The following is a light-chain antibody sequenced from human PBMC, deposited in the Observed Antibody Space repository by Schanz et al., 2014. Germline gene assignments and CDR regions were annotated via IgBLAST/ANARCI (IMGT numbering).Light chain of an antibody. J-gene: IGKJ1*01. CDR3: QEYSTYSQT. CDR1: QSISSW. Sequence: DIQMTQSPSTLSASVGDRVTITCRASQSISSWLAWYQQKPGKAPKLLIYDASTLESGVPSGFSGSGSGTEFTLTISSLQPGDFATYYCQEYSTYSQTFGQGTKVEIK. CDR2: DAS. V-gene: IGKV1-5*01.